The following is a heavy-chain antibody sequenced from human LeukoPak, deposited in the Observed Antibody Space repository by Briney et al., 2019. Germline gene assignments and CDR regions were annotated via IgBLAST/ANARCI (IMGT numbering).Heavy chain of an antibody. D-gene: IGHD3-10*01. CDR3: ARGAITMVPWFGP. V-gene: IGHV4-34*01. CDR2: INHSGST. CDR1: GGSFSGYY. Sequence: SETLSLTCAVYGGSFSGYYWSWIRQPPGKGLEWIGEINHSGSTNYNPSLKSRVTISVDTSKNQFSLKLSSVTAADTAVYYCARGAITMVPWFGPWGQGTLVTVSS. J-gene: IGHJ5*02.